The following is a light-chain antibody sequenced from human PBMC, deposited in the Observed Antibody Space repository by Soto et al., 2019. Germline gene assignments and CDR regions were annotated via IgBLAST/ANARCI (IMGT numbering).Light chain of an antibody. J-gene: IGKJ5*01. Sequence: ETMMTQSPATLSVSPGERATLSCRASQSVSSNLAWYQHKPGQAPRLLIYGASTRATGIPARFSGSGSGTEFTLTISSLQSEDFAVYYCQQYNNWTTFGQGTRLEIK. V-gene: IGKV3-15*01. CDR1: QSVSSN. CDR3: QQYNNWTT. CDR2: GAS.